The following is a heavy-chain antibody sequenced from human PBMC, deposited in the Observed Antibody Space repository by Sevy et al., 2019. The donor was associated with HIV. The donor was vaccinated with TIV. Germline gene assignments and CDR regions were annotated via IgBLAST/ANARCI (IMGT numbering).Heavy chain of an antibody. V-gene: IGHV3-30-3*01. CDR3: ARPDCGGDCYSGYYYYGMDV. CDR1: GFTFSSYA. D-gene: IGHD2-21*02. J-gene: IGHJ6*02. Sequence: GGSLRLSCAASGFTFSSYAMHWVRQAPGKGLEWVAVISNDGSNKYYADSVKGRFTISRDNSKNTLYLQMNSLRAEATAVYYCARPDCGGDCYSGYYYYGMDVWGQGTTVTVSS. CDR2: ISNDGSNK.